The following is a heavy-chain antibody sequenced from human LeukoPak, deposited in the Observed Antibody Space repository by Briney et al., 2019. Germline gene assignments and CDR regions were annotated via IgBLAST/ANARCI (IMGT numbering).Heavy chain of an antibody. Sequence: KASETLSLTCAVYGGSFSGYYWSWIRQPPGKGLEWIGQIRHSGSTSYNPSLRSRVTISGDTSKNQFSLKLSSVTAADTAVYYCARHGGYYFDYWGQGTLVTVSS. J-gene: IGHJ4*02. CDR3: ARHGGYYFDY. CDR1: GGSFSGYY. CDR2: IRHSGST. D-gene: IGHD3-16*01. V-gene: IGHV4-34*01.